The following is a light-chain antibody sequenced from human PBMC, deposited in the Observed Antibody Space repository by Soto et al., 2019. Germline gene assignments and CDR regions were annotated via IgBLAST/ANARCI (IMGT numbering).Light chain of an antibody. V-gene: IGKV3-15*01. CDR1: QSVSSN. J-gene: IGKJ5*01. CDR2: GIS. CDR3: QQHSKWPIT. Sequence: EIVLTQSPGTLSLSPGERATLSCRASQSVSSNYLAWYQQKPGQAPRLLVYGISTRATDIPARFSGSGSGTEFTLTISSLQSEDFGIYYCQQHSKWPITFGQGTRLEIK.